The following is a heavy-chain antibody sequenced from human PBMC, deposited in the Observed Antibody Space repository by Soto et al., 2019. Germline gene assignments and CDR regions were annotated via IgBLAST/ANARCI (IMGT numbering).Heavy chain of an antibody. V-gene: IGHV3-7*01. CDR2: IKQDGSKK. CDR3: ASSGRVSSSWYKGYYYYYMDV. Sequence: GGSLRLSCAASGFTFSSYWMSWVRQAPGKGLEWVANIKQDGSKKYYVDSVKGRFTISRDNAKNSLYLQMNSLRAEDTAGYYWASSGRVSSSWYKGYYYYYMDVWGKGTTVTVSS. D-gene: IGHD6-13*01. J-gene: IGHJ6*03. CDR1: GFTFSSYW.